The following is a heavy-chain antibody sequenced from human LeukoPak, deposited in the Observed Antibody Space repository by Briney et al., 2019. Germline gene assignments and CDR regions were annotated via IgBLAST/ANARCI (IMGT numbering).Heavy chain of an antibody. CDR1: GYTFTSYG. Sequence: GASVKVSCKASGYTFTSYGISWVRQAPGQGLEWRGWISAYNGNTDYAQKLQGRVTMTTDTSTSTAYMELRSLRSDDTAVYYCARDRGDLVVVPAASLRLTGDAFDIWGPGTMVTVSS. D-gene: IGHD2-2*01. CDR2: ISAYNGNT. CDR3: ARDRGDLVVVPAASLRLTGDAFDI. V-gene: IGHV1-18*01. J-gene: IGHJ3*02.